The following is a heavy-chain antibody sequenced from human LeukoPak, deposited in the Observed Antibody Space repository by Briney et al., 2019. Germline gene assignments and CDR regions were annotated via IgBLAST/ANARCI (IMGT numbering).Heavy chain of an antibody. Sequence: GGSLRLSCAASGFTFDDYGMSWVRQAPGKGLEWVSGINWNGGSTYYADSVKGRFTISRDNSKNTLYLQMNSLRAEDTAVYYCAHDPRVAAAGGYWGQGTLVTVSS. V-gene: IGHV3-20*04. CDR1: GFTFDDYG. CDR3: AHDPRVAAAGGY. CDR2: INWNGGST. D-gene: IGHD6-13*01. J-gene: IGHJ4*02.